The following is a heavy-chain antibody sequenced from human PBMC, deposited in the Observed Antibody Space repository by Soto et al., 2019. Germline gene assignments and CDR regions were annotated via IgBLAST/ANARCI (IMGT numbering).Heavy chain of an antibody. Sequence: EVQLLESGGGLVQPGGSLRLSCAASGFTFSTYPMNWVRQAPGKGLEWVSGISGSGISTFYVDTVKGRFTISRDNSKNTVFLQINSLRAEDTAIYFCAKGSIEYSASVDNWGQGTLVLVSS. J-gene: IGHJ4*02. CDR3: AKGSIEYSASVDN. V-gene: IGHV3-23*01. CDR2: ISGSGIST. CDR1: GFTFSTYP. D-gene: IGHD4-4*01.